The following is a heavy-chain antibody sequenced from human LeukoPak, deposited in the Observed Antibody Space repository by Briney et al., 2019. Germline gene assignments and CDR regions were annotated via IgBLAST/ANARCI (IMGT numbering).Heavy chain of an antibody. Sequence: PGGSLRLSCAASGFTFSYHWMTWVRQAPGKGLEWVANIKNDGAVKNYVDSVKGRFTISRDNAKNSLYLQMNSLRAEDTAVYYCAKDSYSKVDFRGQGVLVTVSS. V-gene: IGHV3-7*01. CDR2: IKNDGAVK. CDR1: GFTFSYHW. CDR3: AKDSYSKVDF. D-gene: IGHD6-13*01. J-gene: IGHJ4*02.